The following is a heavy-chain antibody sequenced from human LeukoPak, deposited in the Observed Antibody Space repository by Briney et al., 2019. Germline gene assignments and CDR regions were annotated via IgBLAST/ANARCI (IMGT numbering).Heavy chain of an antibody. CDR2: IIGKSNTP. CDR3: ATDRGYSYGHPYFDY. D-gene: IGHD5-18*01. V-gene: IGHV3-23*01. Sequence: GGSLRLSCAASGFTFSTYTMNWVRQAPGKGLEWVSAIIGKSNTPYYADSVKGRFTISRDDSKNTVWLHMNSLRAEDTAVYYCATDRGYSYGHPYFDYWGQGTLVTVSS. J-gene: IGHJ4*02. CDR1: GFTFSTYT.